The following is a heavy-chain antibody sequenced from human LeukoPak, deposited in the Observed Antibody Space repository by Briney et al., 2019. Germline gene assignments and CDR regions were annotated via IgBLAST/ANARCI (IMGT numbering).Heavy chain of an antibody. CDR1: GFTFSSYW. V-gene: IGHV3-30-3*01. CDR2: ISYDGSNK. Sequence: GGSLRLSCAASGFTFSSYWMSWVRQAPGKGLEWVAVISYDGSNKYYADSVKGRFTISRDNSKNTLYLQMNSLRAEDTAVYYCARSRVPEHRKLDYWGQGTLVTVSS. D-gene: IGHD1/OR15-1a*01. J-gene: IGHJ4*02. CDR3: ARSRVPEHRKLDY.